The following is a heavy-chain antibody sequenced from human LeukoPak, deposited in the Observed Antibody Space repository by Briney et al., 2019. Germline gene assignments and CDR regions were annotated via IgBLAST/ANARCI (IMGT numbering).Heavy chain of an antibody. CDR1: GFTFSSYA. CDR3: AKADSYGYYYGSDY. J-gene: IGHJ4*02. CDR2: ISGSGTST. Sequence: GGSLRLSCAASGFTFSSYAMTWVRQAPGKGLEWVSLISGSGTSTNYADSVRGRFTISRDNSKDTLYLQMNSLRAEDTAVYYCAKADSYGYYYGSDYWGQGTLVTVSS. D-gene: IGHD3-22*01. V-gene: IGHV3-23*01.